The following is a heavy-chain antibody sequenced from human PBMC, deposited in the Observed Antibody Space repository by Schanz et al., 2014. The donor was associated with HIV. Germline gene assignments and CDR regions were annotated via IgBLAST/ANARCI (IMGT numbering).Heavy chain of an antibody. J-gene: IGHJ5*02. CDR2: ISSSGSTK. CDR3: ASRGGSSWYENWFDP. V-gene: IGHV3-11*01. CDR1: GFTFSDYY. D-gene: IGHD6-13*01. Sequence: QVQLVESGGGLVKPGGSLRLSCAASGFTFSDYYMSWIRQAPGKGLEWVSYISSSGSTKYNADSVKGRFTISRDNAKNSLYLQMNSLRVEDTAVYYCASRGGSSWYENWFDPWGQGTVVTVSS.